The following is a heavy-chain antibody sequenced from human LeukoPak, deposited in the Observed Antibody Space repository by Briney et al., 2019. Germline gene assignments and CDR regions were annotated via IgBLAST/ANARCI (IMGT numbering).Heavy chain of an antibody. V-gene: IGHV4-59*01. Sequence: PSETLSLTCTVSGGSISSYYWSWIRQPPGKGLEWIGNIYYSGSTNYKSSLKSRISISVDTSKNQFSLKLSSVTAADTAVYYCARVGGYCSGGSCYDSYFDYWGQGTLVTVSS. CDR1: GGSISSYY. J-gene: IGHJ4*02. CDR2: IYYSGST. D-gene: IGHD2-15*01. CDR3: ARVGGYCSGGSCYDSYFDY.